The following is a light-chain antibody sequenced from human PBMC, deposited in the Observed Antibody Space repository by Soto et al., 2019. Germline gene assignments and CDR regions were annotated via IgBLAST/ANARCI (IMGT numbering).Light chain of an antibody. CDR1: SSDVGGYNY. J-gene: IGLJ1*01. CDR3: CSYAGSYTHYV. Sequence: QSALTQPRSVSGSPGQSVTISCTGTSSDVGGYNYVSWYQQHPGKAPKLMIYDVSERPSGVPHRFSGSKSGNTASLTISGLQAEDEDDYYCCSYAGSYTHYVFGTGTKVTVL. CDR2: DVS. V-gene: IGLV2-11*01.